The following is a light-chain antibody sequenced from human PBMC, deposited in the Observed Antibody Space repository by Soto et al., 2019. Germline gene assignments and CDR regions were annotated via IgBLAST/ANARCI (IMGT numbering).Light chain of an antibody. CDR2: GAS. CDR3: QHYNNWPPWT. Sequence: EIVMTQSPATLSVSPGERATLSCRASQSVRSNLAWYQQKPGQAPRLLIYGASTRATGIPARFSGSGSGTEFTPTISSLQSEDFAVTYCQHYNNWPPWTFGQGTKVEIK. CDR1: QSVRSN. V-gene: IGKV3-15*01. J-gene: IGKJ1*01.